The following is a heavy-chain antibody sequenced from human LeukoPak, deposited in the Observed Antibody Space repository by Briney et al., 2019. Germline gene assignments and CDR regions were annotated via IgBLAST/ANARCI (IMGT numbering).Heavy chain of an antibody. CDR3: AREGNGLLSKDFDY. D-gene: IGHD2/OR15-2a*01. Sequence: ASMKVSCKSSGFTFTDYYIHWVRQAPGQGLEWMGYIGPHSSATSAPQEFQGRVTMTRDTSMSTAYMELTRLTSDDTAVYYCAREGNGLLSKDFDYWGQGTLVTASS. CDR1: GFTFTDYY. V-gene: IGHV1-2*02. CDR2: IGPHSSAT. J-gene: IGHJ4*02.